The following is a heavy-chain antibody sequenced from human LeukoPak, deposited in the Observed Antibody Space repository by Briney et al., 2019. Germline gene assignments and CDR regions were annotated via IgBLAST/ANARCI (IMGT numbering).Heavy chain of an antibody. D-gene: IGHD6-13*01. CDR3: ARDRPGGSSLDY. Sequence: GGSLRLSCAASGFTFSNSAMHWVRQAPGKGLEWVAVLSYDGSNKYYADSVKGRFTISRDNSKNTLYLQMNSLRAEDTAVYYCARDRPGGSSLDYWGQGTLVTVSS. V-gene: IGHV3-30-3*01. CDR2: LSYDGSNK. CDR1: GFTFSNSA. J-gene: IGHJ4*02.